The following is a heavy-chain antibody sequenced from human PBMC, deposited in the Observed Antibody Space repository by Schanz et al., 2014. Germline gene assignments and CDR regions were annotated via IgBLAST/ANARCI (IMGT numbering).Heavy chain of an antibody. V-gene: IGHV3-7*01. Sequence: EVQLVESGGGLIQPGGSLRLSCAVSGFTVNTNYMSWVRQAPGKGLEWVANIEPDGSEKYYVDSVKGRFTISRDNAKNLLYLQMSSLRAEDTAMYYCARAGGLPGTSRGLFDYWGQGALVTVSS. D-gene: IGHD1-7*01. J-gene: IGHJ4*02. CDR3: ARAGGLPGTSRGLFDY. CDR1: GFTVNTNY. CDR2: IEPDGSEK.